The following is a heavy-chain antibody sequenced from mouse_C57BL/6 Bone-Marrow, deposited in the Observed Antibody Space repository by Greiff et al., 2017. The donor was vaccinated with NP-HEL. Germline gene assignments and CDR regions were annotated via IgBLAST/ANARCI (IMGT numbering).Heavy chain of an antibody. CDR3: ARSTVSDD. CDR1: GYTFTSYS. D-gene: IGHD1-1*01. Sequence: VQLQQSGAELARPGASVKMSCKASGYTFTSYSMHWVKQRPGQGLEWIGYINPSSGYTKYNQKFKDKATLTADTSSSTAYMQLSSLASEDSAVYYCARSTVSDDWGQGTTLTVSS. CDR2: INPSSGYT. J-gene: IGHJ2*01. V-gene: IGHV1-4*01.